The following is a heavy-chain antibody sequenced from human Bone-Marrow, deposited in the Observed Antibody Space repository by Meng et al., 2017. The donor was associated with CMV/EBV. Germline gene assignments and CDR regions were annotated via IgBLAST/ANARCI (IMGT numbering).Heavy chain of an antibody. D-gene: IGHD1-14*01. J-gene: IGHJ3*02. CDR2: ISSSGSAI. CDR1: GFTFSDYY. V-gene: IGHV3-11*01. CDR3: ARGRNFLDAFDI. Sequence: GESLKISCTTSGFTFSDYYMNWIRQAPGKGPEWISYISSSGSAIYYADSVRGRFTISRDNAKDSMYLQMNSLRADDTAVYYCARGRNFLDAFDIWGLGTMVTVSS.